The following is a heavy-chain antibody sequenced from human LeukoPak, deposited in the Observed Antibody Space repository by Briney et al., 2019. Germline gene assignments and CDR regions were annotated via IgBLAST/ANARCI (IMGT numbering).Heavy chain of an antibody. J-gene: IGHJ6*03. V-gene: IGHV1-18*01. D-gene: IGHD3-10*01. CDR2: ISAYNGNT. CDR3: ARSYYGSANYYYYMDV. Sequence: ASVKVSCKASGYTFTSYGISWVRQAPGQGLEWMGWISAYNGNTNYAQKLQGRVTITTDTSTRTAYMELRSLRSDDTAVYYCARSYYGSANYYYYMDVWGKGTTVTISS. CDR1: GYTFTSYG.